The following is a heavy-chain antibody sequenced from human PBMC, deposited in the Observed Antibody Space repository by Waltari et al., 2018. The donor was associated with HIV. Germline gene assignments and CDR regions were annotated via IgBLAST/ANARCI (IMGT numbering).Heavy chain of an antibody. CDR1: GFNFGDYA. D-gene: IGHD2-2*01. CDR3: TRSGSIKYDFDH. CDR2: IRSKSYGGTT. V-gene: IGHV3-49*04. Sequence: EVQLVESGGDLVQSGRSLRLACTTSGFNFGDYALNWVRQAPGKGLQWVGIIRSKSYGGTTEYAASVKGRFTISRDDSKNVAFLQMNGLNIEDTGVYYCTRSGSIKYDFDHWGQGTMVTVSS. J-gene: IGHJ4*02.